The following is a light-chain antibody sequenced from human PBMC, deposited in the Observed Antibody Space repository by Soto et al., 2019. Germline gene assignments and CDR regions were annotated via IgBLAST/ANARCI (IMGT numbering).Light chain of an antibody. Sequence: EIVMTQSPATLSVSPGERATLSCRASQGVTTNLAWYQQKPGQAPRLLIYGASTRATGIPAWFSGSGSGTEFTLTISSLQSEDFAVYYCQQYNTWPLTFGGGTKVEIK. J-gene: IGKJ4*01. CDR1: QGVTTN. CDR3: QQYNTWPLT. V-gene: IGKV3-15*01. CDR2: GAS.